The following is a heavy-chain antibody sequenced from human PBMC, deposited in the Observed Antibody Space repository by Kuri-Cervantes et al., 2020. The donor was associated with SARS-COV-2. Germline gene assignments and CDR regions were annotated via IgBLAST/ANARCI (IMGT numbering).Heavy chain of an antibody. J-gene: IGHJ6*02. CDR2: INPNSGGT. CDR1: GYTFTGYY. V-gene: IGHV1-2*04. CDR3: ARDWGIDFWSGYYTSYYYGMDV. Sequence: ASVKVSCKASGYTFTGYYMHWVRQAPGQGLEWMGWINPNSGGTNYAQKFQGWVTMTRDTSISTAYMELSRLRSDDTAVYYCARDWGIDFWSGYYTSYYYGMDVWGQGTTVTVSS. D-gene: IGHD3-3*01.